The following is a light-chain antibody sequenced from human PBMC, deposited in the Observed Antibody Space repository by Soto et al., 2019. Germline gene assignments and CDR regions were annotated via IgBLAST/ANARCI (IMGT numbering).Light chain of an antibody. J-gene: IGLJ1*01. CDR2: NVS. V-gene: IGLV2-14*01. CDR1: SSDVGGYNS. Sequence: QSVLTQPASVSGSPGQSITISCTGTSSDVGGYNSVSWYQQHPGKAPKLMIYNVSNRPSGVSNRFSGSKSGNTASLTISGLQAEDEAGYYCSSYTSSSTYVFGTGTKSPS. CDR3: SSYTSSSTYV.